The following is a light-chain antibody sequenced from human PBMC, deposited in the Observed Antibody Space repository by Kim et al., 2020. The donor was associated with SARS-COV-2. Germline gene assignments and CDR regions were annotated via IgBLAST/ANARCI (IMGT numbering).Light chain of an antibody. V-gene: IGKV1-5*03. CDR3: QQYKSASA. CDR2: KAS. CDR1: QSIDIW. Sequence: DIQMTQSPSTLSASVGDRVTITCRVSQSIDIWLAWYQQKPGKVPKLLIYKASTLESGVPSRFSGSGSGTEFTLTISSLQPDDFATYYCQQYKSASAFGQGTKVDIK. J-gene: IGKJ1*01.